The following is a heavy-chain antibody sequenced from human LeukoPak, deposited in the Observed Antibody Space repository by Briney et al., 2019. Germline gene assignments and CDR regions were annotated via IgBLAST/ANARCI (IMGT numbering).Heavy chain of an antibody. J-gene: IGHJ4*02. D-gene: IGHD3-22*01. CDR1: GFTFSGNG. CDR2: ISYDGSNK. CDR3: AKDQHYYDSSGYYLDY. V-gene: IGHV3-30*18. Sequence: GGSLRLSCAASGFTFSGNGMHWVRQAPGKGLEWVAVISYDGSNKYYADSVKGRFTISRENSKNMLYLQMNSLRAEDTAVYYCAKDQHYYDSSGYYLDYWGQGTLVTVSS.